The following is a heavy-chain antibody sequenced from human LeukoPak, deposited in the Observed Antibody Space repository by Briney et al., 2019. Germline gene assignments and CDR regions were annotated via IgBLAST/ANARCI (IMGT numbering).Heavy chain of an antibody. V-gene: IGHV1-2*02. CDR2: INPNSGGT. D-gene: IGHD3-3*01. Sequence: ASVKASCKASGYTFTGYYMHWVRQAPGQGLEWMGWINPNSGGTNYAQKFQGRVTMTRDTSISTAYMELSRLRSDDTAVYYCASSPKYDFWSGYGVYWGQGTLVTVSS. CDR1: GYTFTGYY. J-gene: IGHJ4*02. CDR3: ASSPKYDFWSGYGVY.